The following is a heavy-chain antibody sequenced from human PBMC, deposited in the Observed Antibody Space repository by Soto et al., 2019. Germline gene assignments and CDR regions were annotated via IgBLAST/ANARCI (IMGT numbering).Heavy chain of an antibody. CDR3: ARGGGPYSSGWYSRVVIHYYYYMDV. V-gene: IGHV1-8*01. CDR1: GYTFTSYD. CDR2: MNPNSGNT. Sequence: QVQLVQSGAEVKKPGASVKVSCKASGYTFTSYDINWVRQATGQGLEWMGWMNPNSGNTGYAQKFQGRVTMTRNTSISTAYMELSSLRSEDTAVYYCARGGGPYSSGWYSRVVIHYYYYMDVWGKGTTVTVSS. D-gene: IGHD6-19*01. J-gene: IGHJ6*03.